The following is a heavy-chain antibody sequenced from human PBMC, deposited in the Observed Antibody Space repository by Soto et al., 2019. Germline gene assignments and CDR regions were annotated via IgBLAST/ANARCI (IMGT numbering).Heavy chain of an antibody. CDR3: ARAVSPYFGTWFDP. Sequence: SETLSLTCAVSGGSITSGNSYSWAWIRQPPGRGLEWIGSISQTGATSYNPSLKSRVSVSLDKSKNQFSLRLSSVTAADMAVYYCARAVSPYFGTWFDPWGQGTLVTVSS. D-gene: IGHD3-10*01. V-gene: IGHV4-30-2*01. CDR1: GGSITSGNSYS. CDR2: ISQTGAT. J-gene: IGHJ5*02.